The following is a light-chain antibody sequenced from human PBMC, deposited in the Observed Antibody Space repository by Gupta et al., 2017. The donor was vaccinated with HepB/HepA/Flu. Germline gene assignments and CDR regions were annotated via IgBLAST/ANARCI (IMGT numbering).Light chain of an antibody. V-gene: IGKV1-5*03. Sequence: DIQMTQSPSTLSVYVGDTVNITCWATQNVDDWVAWYQQKPGKGPKLLIHRASNLQSGVPSRFSGSGSGTEFIFTISRLQPDDFATYYCQQYEDFPTFGGGTKVE. CDR2: RAS. CDR3: QQYEDFPT. J-gene: IGKJ4*01. CDR1: QNVDDW.